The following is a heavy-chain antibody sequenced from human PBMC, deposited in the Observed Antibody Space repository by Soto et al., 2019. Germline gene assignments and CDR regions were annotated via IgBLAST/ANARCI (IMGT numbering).Heavy chain of an antibody. V-gene: IGHV3-23*01. Sequence: PGGSPRLPSAASELTMSSYSMSWVRPDQGKGLEWVSAISGSGGSTYYADSVKGRFTISRDNSKNTLYLQMNSLRAEDMAVYYCAKAYDFWSGSYMDVWVKGTTVTVSS. CDR3: AKAYDFWSGSYMDV. CDR1: ELTMSSYS. D-gene: IGHD3-3*01. J-gene: IGHJ6*03. CDR2: ISGSGGST.